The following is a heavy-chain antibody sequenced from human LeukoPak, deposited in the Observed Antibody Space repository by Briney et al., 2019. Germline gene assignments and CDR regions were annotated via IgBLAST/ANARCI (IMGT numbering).Heavy chain of an antibody. D-gene: IGHD4-17*01. Sequence: SETLSLACTVSGGSISSGDYYWSWIRQPPGKGLEWIGYIYYSGSTYYNPSLKSRVTISVDTSENQFSLKLSSVTAADTAVYYCARVGYGGDFDYWGQGTLVTVSS. CDR2: IYYSGST. CDR3: ARVGYGGDFDY. J-gene: IGHJ4*02. CDR1: GGSISSGDYY. V-gene: IGHV4-30-4*01.